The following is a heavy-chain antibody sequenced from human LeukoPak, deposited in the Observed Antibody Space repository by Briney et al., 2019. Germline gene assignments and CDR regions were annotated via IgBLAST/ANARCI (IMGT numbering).Heavy chain of an antibody. CDR3: ARGDQRYYYDSSGYYSY. CDR1: GYTFTGYY. Sequence: ASVKVSCKASGYTFTGYYMHWVRQAPGQGLEWMGRINPNSGGTNYAQKFQGRVTMTRDTSISTAYMKLSRLRSDDTAVYYCARGDQRYYYDSSGYYSYWGQGTLVTVSS. J-gene: IGHJ4*02. CDR2: INPNSGGT. D-gene: IGHD3-22*01. V-gene: IGHV1-2*06.